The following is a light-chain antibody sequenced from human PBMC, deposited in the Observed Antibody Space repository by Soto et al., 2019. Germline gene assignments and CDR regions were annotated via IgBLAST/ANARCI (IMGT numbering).Light chain of an antibody. Sequence: QSALTQPPSASGSPGQSVPISCTGTSSDVGGYNYVSWYQQHPGKAPKLMIYEVSKRPSGVPDRFSGSKSGNTASLTVSGLQAEDEADYYCSSYAGSNNFDVVFGGGTKPTVL. CDR1: SSDVGGYNY. CDR2: EVS. V-gene: IGLV2-8*01. CDR3: SSYAGSNNFDVV. J-gene: IGLJ2*01.